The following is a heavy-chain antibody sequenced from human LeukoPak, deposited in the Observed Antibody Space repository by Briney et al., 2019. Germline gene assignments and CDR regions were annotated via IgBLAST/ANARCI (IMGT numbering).Heavy chain of an antibody. CDR3: VFRVPNTGWAYDI. CDR1: GGAISSSSYH. CDR2: IYYSGST. Sequence: SETLSLTCTVSGGAISSSSYHWGWIRQPPGKGLEWIGTIYYSGSTYYSPSLKSRVTISVDRSKNQFSLRLSSVTAADTAVYYCVFRVPNTGWAYDIWGQGTLVTVSS. D-gene: IGHD3-16*01. J-gene: IGHJ4*02. V-gene: IGHV4-39*07.